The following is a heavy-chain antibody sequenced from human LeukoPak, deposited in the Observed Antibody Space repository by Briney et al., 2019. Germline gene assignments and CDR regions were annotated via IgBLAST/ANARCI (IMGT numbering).Heavy chain of an antibody. CDR2: MYYSGSS. J-gene: IGHJ5*02. CDR1: GGSITSGDYY. Sequence: PSETLSLTCTVSGGSITSGDYYWSWIRQPPGQGLEWIAYMYYSGSSYYNPSLKSRVTISVDTSKNQFSLKLSSVTAADTAVYYCARVSIAGTRFDPWGQGTLVTVSS. CDR3: ARVSIAGTRFDP. V-gene: IGHV4-30-4*01. D-gene: IGHD1-20*01.